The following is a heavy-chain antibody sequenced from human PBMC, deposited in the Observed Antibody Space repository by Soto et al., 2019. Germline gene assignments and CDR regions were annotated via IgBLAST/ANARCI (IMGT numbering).Heavy chain of an antibody. CDR1: GGTFSSHT. V-gene: IGHV1-69*08. Sequence: QDQLVQSGAEVKKPGSSVKVSCKASGGTFSSHTFSWVRQAPGQGLEWMGRIIPALGTATYAQKFQGRVTITADESATTVYMEMNSIRSEDTAVYYCARPDFGDDWYFDLWCRGTLVTVSS. CDR3: ARPDFGDDWYFDL. CDR2: IIPALGTA. J-gene: IGHJ2*01. D-gene: IGHD4-17*01.